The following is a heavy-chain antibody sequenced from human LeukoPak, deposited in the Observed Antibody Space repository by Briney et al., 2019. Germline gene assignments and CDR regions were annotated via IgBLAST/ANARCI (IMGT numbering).Heavy chain of an antibody. Sequence: GGSLRLSCAASGFTVSSNYMSWVRQAPGKGLEWVSAISGSGGSTYYADSVKGRFTISRDNSKNTLYLQMNSLRAEDTAVYYCARDLTMITFGGVIVLDYWGQGTLVTVSS. J-gene: IGHJ4*02. CDR2: ISGSGGST. CDR1: GFTVSSNY. D-gene: IGHD3-16*02. CDR3: ARDLTMITFGGVIVLDY. V-gene: IGHV3-23*01.